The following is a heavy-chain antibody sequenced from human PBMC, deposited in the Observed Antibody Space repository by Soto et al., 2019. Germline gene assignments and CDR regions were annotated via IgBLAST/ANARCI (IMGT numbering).Heavy chain of an antibody. CDR1: GFTFSSDA. J-gene: IGHJ4*02. V-gene: IGHV3-23*01. D-gene: IGHD6-19*01. CDR2: ISGSGGDT. CDR3: AKRRTGYSGVWYYFDY. Sequence: PGGSLRLSCVDSGFTFSSDAMSWVRQAPGKGLEWVSTISGSGGDTYYADSVKGRFTISRDNSKNTLYLQMNSLRAEDTAIYYCAKRRTGYSGVWYYFDYWGQGTPVTVSS.